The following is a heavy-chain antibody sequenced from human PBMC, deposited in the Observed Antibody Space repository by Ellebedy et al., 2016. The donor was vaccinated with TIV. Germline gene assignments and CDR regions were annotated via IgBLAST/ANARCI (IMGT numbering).Heavy chain of an antibody. CDR1: GFAFRSYA. CDR3: VRAVPNGFDP. J-gene: IGHJ5*02. V-gene: IGHV3-7*01. Sequence: PGGSLRLSCAASGFAFRSYAMHWVRQAPGKGLKWVANIKEDGSEKNSVDSVKGRFTISRDNAKNSLYLQMNSLRADDTAVYYCVRAVPNGFDPWGQGTLVTVSS. CDR2: IKEDGSEK.